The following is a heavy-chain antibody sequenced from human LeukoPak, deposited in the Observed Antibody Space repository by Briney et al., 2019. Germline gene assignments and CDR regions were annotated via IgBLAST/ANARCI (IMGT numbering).Heavy chain of an antibody. D-gene: IGHD1-26*01. CDR1: GFTFDDYT. CDR2: ISWDGIYT. J-gene: IGHJ4*02. Sequence: PGGSLRLSCAASGFTFDDYTMHWVRQAPGKGLEGVSLISWDGIYTYYADSVKGRFTISRDNSKNSLYLQMNSLRAEDTALYYCAKDAGSYWAPMDWGQGTLVTVSS. V-gene: IGHV3-43*01. CDR3: AKDAGSYWAPMD.